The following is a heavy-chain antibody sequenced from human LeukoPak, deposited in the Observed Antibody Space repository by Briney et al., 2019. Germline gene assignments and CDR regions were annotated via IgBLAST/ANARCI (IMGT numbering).Heavy chain of an antibody. V-gene: IGHV3-23*01. D-gene: IGHD3-10*02. Sequence: PGGSPRLSCTASGFTFKLYAMTWVRQAPGKGLEWVSGIGGSGDGTHYTHSVKGRFTISRDNSKNTLYLQMNSLRAEDTAVYYCAKDRGPYVGIDNNWFDPWGQGTLVLVSS. J-gene: IGHJ5*02. CDR1: GFTFKLYA. CDR2: IGGSGDGT. CDR3: AKDRGPYVGIDNNWFDP.